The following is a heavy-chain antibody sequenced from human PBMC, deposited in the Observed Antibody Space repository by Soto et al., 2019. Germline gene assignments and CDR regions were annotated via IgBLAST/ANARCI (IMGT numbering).Heavy chain of an antibody. CDR2: IIPIFGTA. V-gene: IGHV1-69*13. CDR3: ARAIGIAARPDYYCGMDV. J-gene: IGHJ6*02. D-gene: IGHD6-6*01. CDR1: GGTFSSYA. Sequence: SVKVSCKASGGTFSSYAISWVRQAPGQGLEWMGGIIPIFGTANYAQKFQGRVTITADESASTAYMELSSLRSEDTAVYYCARAIGIAARPDYYCGMDVWGQGTTVTVSS.